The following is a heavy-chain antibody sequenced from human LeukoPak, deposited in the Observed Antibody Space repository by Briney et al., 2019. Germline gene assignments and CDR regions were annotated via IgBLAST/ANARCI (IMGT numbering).Heavy chain of an antibody. CDR2: ISSSSGYK. D-gene: IGHD3/OR15-3a*01. CDR1: GFSFSDYY. Sequence: GGSLRLSCAASGFSFSDYYMSWIRQTPEEGLEWLSYISSSSGYKNYADSLKGRFTIPRDNAKNSVYLQMNSLRAEDTAVYYCARQGLYDSSDFWTFQHWGQGTLVTVSS. J-gene: IGHJ1*01. V-gene: IGHV3-11*06. CDR3: ARQGLYDSSDFWTFQH.